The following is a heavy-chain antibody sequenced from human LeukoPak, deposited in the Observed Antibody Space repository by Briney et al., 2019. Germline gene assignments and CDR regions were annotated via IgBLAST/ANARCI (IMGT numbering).Heavy chain of an antibody. D-gene: IGHD3-16*01. CDR1: GFTFRSYG. Sequence: PGGPLRLSCAASGFTFRSYGMHGVRQAPGKGLEGVAVISYDGSNKYYADSVKGRFTISRGNSKNTLYLQMSTLRAEDTAVYYCAKVLSGGGGEDYWGQGTLVTVSS. V-gene: IGHV3-30*18. J-gene: IGHJ4*02. CDR3: AKVLSGGGGEDY. CDR2: ISYDGSNK.